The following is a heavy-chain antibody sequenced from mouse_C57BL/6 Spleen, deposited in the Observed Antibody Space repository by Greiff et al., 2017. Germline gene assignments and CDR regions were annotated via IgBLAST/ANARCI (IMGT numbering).Heavy chain of an antibody. CDR1: GFTFSSYA. V-gene: IGHV5-4*01. CDR3: ARDEGYYYGSSYGYFDV. Sequence: EVQLQESGGGLVKPGGSLKLSCAASGFTFSSYAMSWVRQTPDKRLEWVATISDGGSYTYYPDNVKGRFTISRDNAKNNLYLQMSHLKSEDTAMYYCARDEGYYYGSSYGYFDVWGTGTTVTVSS. J-gene: IGHJ1*03. CDR2: ISDGGSYT. D-gene: IGHD1-1*01.